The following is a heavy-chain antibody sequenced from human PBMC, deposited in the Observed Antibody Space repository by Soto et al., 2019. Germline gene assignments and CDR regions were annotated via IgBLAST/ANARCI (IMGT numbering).Heavy chain of an antibody. CDR1: GGTFSNYA. J-gene: IGHJ6*02. D-gene: IGHD1-1*01. Sequence: SVKVSCKASGGTFSNYAITWVRQAPGQGLEWLGRIIPIFGTRDYAQKFQGRVTISADESTTTAYMELSSLRSDDTAVYYCAKNGQLPYYYSGMDVWGQGTTVTVSS. CDR2: IIPIFGTR. V-gene: IGHV1-69*13. CDR3: AKNGQLPYYYSGMDV.